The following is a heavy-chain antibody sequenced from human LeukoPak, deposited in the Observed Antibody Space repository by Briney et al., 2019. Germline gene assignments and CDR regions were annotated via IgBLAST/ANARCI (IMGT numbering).Heavy chain of an antibody. V-gene: IGHV3-48*01. CDR1: GFTFSSYS. CDR3: AKDASYPQPGIYSYYMDV. J-gene: IGHJ6*03. D-gene: IGHD1-26*01. Sequence: GGSLRLSCAASGFTFSSYSMNWVRQAPGKGLEWVSYISSSSSTIYYADSEKGRFPISRDNSKNTLYLQMNSLRADDTAVYYCAKDASYPQPGIYSYYMDVWAKGTTVTVSS. CDR2: ISSSSSTI.